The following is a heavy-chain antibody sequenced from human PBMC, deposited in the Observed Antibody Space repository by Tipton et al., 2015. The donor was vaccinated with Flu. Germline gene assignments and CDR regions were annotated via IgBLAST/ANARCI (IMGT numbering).Heavy chain of an antibody. D-gene: IGHD6-13*01. J-gene: IGHJ3*02. Sequence: TLSLTCTVSGGSISPYYWSWIRQPPGRGPEWIGYIYYSGSTNYNPSLRSRVTISVDTSKNQFSLRLTSVSAADTAVYYCARGGRAPLRSSWSNAFDIWGQGTMVTVSS. V-gene: IGHV4-59*01. CDR2: IYYSGST. CDR1: GGSISPYY. CDR3: ARGGRAPLRSSWSNAFDI.